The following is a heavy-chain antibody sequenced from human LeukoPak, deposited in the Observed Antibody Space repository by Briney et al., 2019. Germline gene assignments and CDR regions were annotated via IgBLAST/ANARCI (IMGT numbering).Heavy chain of an antibody. CDR2: INSDGSST. J-gene: IGHJ4*02. V-gene: IGHV3-74*01. Sequence: GGSLRLSCAASGFTFSSYWMHWVRQAPGKGLVWVSRINSDGSSTSYADSVKGRFTISRGNAKNTLYLQMNSLRAEDTAVYYCAKGYCSGGSCQAIDYWGQGTLVTVSS. CDR3: AKGYCSGGSCQAIDY. CDR1: GFTFSSYW. D-gene: IGHD2-15*01.